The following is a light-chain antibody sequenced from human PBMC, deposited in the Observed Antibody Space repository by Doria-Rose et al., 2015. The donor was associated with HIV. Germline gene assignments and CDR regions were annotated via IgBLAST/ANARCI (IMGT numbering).Light chain of an antibody. CDR2: WAS. CDR1: QSLLYTSKNY. CDR3: QQYYDTPS. J-gene: IGKJ3*01. Sequence: DIRGTQSPESLGISLGERATLNCKSNQSLLYTSKNYLAWYQQKPGQPPKLLIYWASTRQSGVPARFSGSGSGTDFTPTISSLEAEDVAVYYCQQYYDTPSFGPGTTVDIK. V-gene: IGKV4-1*01.